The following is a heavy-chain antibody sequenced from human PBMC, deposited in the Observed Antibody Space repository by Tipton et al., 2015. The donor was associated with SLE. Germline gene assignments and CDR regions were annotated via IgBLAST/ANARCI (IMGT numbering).Heavy chain of an antibody. Sequence: TLSLTCTVSGGSVNGHYWNWIRQAPGKGLEWIGYIYYKGSTDHKSSLKSRLTISIDTSKNQVSLKLTSVTAADTAVYYCARAPLFGVVTVRGPFDYWGQGTLVTVSS. CDR3: ARAPLFGVVTVRGPFDY. V-gene: IGHV4-59*02. CDR1: GGSVNGHY. CDR2: IYYKGST. J-gene: IGHJ4*02. D-gene: IGHD3-3*01.